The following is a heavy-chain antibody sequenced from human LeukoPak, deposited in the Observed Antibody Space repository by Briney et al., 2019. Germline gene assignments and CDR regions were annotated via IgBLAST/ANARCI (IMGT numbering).Heavy chain of an antibody. D-gene: IGHD3-10*01. CDR2: INPNSGGT. V-gene: IGHV1-2*02. J-gene: IGHJ4*02. CDR1: GYTFTGYY. Sequence: ASVKVSCKASGYTFTGYYMHWVRQAPGQGLEWMGWINPNSGGTNYAQKFQGRVTMTRDTSISTAYMELGRLRSDDTAVYYCARPVRGVINYFDYWGQGTLVTVSS. CDR3: ARPVRGVINYFDY.